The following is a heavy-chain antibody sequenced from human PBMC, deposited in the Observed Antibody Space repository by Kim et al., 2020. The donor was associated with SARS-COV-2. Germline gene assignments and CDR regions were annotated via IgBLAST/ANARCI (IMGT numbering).Heavy chain of an antibody. D-gene: IGHD3-3*01. J-gene: IGHJ6*02. CDR2: ISYDGSNK. CDR3: AKELSNLPPRITIFGVVIINYGMDV. CDR1: GFTFSSYG. Sequence: GGSLRLSCAASGFTFSSYGMHWVRQAPGKGLEWVAVISYDGSNKYYADSVKGRFTISRDNSKNTLYLQMNSLRAEDTAVYYCAKELSNLPPRITIFGVVIINYGMDVWGQGTTVTVSS. V-gene: IGHV3-30*18.